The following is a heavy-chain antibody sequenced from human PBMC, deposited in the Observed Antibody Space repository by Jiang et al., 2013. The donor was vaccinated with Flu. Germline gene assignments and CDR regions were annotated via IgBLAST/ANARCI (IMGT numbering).Heavy chain of an antibody. D-gene: IGHD6-19*01. CDR3: ARQVRRYSSGWYYFDY. V-gene: IGHV4-39*01. J-gene: IGHJ4*02. Sequence: GPGLVKPSETLSLTCTVSGGSISSSSYYWGWIRQPPGKGLEWIGSIYYSGSTYYNPSLKSRVTISVDTSKNQFSLKLSSVTAADTAVYYCARQVRRYSSGWYYFDYWGQGTLVTVSS. CDR2: IYYSGST. CDR1: GGSISSSSYY.